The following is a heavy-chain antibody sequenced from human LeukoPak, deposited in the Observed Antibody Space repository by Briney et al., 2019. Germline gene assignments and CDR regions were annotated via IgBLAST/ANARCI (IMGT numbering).Heavy chain of an antibody. CDR2: IYYSGST. J-gene: IGHJ5*02. V-gene: IGHV4-59*01. CDR3: ARDIKDGFDP. CDR1: GGSISSYY. D-gene: IGHD2-15*01. Sequence: SETLSLTCTVSGGSISSYYWSWIRQPPGKGLEWIGYIYYSGSTNYNPSLKSRATISVDTSKNQFSLKLSSVTAADTAVYYCARDIKDGFDPWGQGTLVTVSS.